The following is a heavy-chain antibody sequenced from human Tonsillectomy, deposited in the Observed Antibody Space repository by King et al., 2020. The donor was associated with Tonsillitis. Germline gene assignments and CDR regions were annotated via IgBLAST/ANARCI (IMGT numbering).Heavy chain of an antibody. CDR1: GGTFSSYA. CDR2: IIPIFGTA. Sequence: QLVQSGAEVKKSGSSVKVSCKASGGTFSSYAINWVRQAPGQGLEWMGGIIPIFGTANYVQKFQGRVTITADESTSTVYMEMSSLRYEDTAVYYCARGPGYCSGGSCYLIDFWGQGTPVTVSS. CDR3: ARGPGYCSGGSCYLIDF. J-gene: IGHJ4*02. V-gene: IGHV1-69*01. D-gene: IGHD2-15*01.